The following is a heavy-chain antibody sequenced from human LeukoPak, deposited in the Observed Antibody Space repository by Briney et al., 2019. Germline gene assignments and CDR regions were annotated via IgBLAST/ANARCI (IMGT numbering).Heavy chain of an antibody. CDR1: GFTFTSSA. CDR2: IVVGSGNT. Sequence: ASVKVSCKASGFTFTSSAMQWVRQARGQRLEWIGWIVVGSGNTNHAQKFQERVTITRDMSTSTAYMELRSLRSDDTAVYYCAVAARLDAFDIWGQGTMVTVSS. D-gene: IGHD6-6*01. V-gene: IGHV1-58*02. CDR3: AVAARLDAFDI. J-gene: IGHJ3*02.